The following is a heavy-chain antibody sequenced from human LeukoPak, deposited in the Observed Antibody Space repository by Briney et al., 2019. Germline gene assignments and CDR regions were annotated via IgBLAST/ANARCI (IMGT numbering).Heavy chain of an antibody. CDR1: GASISSHY. CDR3: ASTDTAYCGGDCYSGGQGIAFDY. D-gene: IGHD2-21*02. Sequence: SETLSLTCSVSGASISSHYWSWIRQPPGKGLEWIGYIHYSGSTNCNPSLKSRVTISVDTSKNQFSLKLSSVTAADTAVYYCASTDTAYCGGDCYSGGQGIAFDYWGQGTLVTVSS. J-gene: IGHJ4*02. V-gene: IGHV4-59*08. CDR2: IHYSGST.